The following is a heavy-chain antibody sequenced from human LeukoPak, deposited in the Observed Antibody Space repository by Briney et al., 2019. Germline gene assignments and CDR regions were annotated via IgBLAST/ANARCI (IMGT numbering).Heavy chain of an antibody. CDR1: GGSFSGYY. CDR3: ARDVRLTGDGYYYFCMDV. Sequence: ASETLSLTCAVYGGSFSGYYWSWIRQPPGKGLEWIGEINHSGSTNYNPSLKSRVTISVDTSKNQFSLKLSSVTAADTAVYYCARDVRLTGDGYYYFCMDVWGKGTTVTISS. D-gene: IGHD7-27*01. J-gene: IGHJ6*03. CDR2: INHSGST. V-gene: IGHV4-34*01.